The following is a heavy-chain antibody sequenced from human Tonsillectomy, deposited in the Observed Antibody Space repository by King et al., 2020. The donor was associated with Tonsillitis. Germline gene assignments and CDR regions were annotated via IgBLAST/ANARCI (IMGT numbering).Heavy chain of an antibody. CDR2: IKSKLDGGTA. J-gene: IGHJ4*02. V-gene: IGHV3-15*01. CDR3: TTQAIGELYAVFDY. Sequence: QLVESGGGLVKPGGSLRLSCAASGFIFSNAWMTWVRQAPGKGLEWVGRIKSKLDGGTADYAAPVKGRFTILRDDSKKTLYLQMNSLKNEDTAVYYCTTQAIGELYAVFDYWGQGTLVTVSS. CDR1: GFIFSNAW. D-gene: IGHD3-10*01.